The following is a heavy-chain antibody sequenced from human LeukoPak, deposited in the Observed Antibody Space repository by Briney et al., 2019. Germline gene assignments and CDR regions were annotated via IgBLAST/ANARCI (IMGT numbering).Heavy chain of an antibody. CDR2: GGNSGGT. Sequence: KASETLSLTCAVYGGSLNGYYWSWIRQPPGKGLEWIGEGGNSGGTKFNPSLKSRVTISADTSKNQFSLKLTSVTAADTAVYYCATLTTVVTAYYFDYWGQGTLVTVSS. J-gene: IGHJ4*02. CDR3: ATLTTVVTAYYFDY. V-gene: IGHV4-34*01. CDR1: GGSLNGYY. D-gene: IGHD4-23*01.